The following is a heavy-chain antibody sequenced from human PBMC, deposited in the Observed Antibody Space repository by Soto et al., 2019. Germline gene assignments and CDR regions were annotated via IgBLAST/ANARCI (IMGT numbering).Heavy chain of an antibody. CDR3: ARDYDGFEY. CDR1: SVSITSSNW. Sequence: PSETLSLTCDVSSVSITSSNWWTWVRQPPGKGLEWLGKISHSGTVNYNATLRSRVTISVDKPKNQLSLKLMSVTAADTAVYYCARDYDGFEYWGPGILVT. J-gene: IGHJ4*02. D-gene: IGHD3-16*01. V-gene: IGHV4-4*02. CDR2: ISHSGTV.